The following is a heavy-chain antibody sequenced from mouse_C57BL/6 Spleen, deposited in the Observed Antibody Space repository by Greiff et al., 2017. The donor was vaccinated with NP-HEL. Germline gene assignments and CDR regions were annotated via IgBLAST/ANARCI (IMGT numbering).Heavy chain of an antibody. CDR2: ISSGSSTI. D-gene: IGHD2-5*01. V-gene: IGHV5-17*01. CDR3: ATYSNYPFAY. CDR1: GFTFSDYG. Sequence: EVMLVESGGGLVKPGGSLKLSCAASGFTFSDYGMHWVRQAPEKGLEWVAYISSGSSTIYYADTVKGRFTISRDNAKNTLFLQMTSLRSEDTAMYYCATYSNYPFAYWGQGTLVTVSA. J-gene: IGHJ3*01.